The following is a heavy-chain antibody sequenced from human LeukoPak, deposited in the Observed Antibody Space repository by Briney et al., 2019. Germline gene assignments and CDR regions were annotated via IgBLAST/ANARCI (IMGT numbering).Heavy chain of an antibody. CDR3: AREDFTAAGTSNFDY. CDR2: IYYSGST. V-gene: IGHV4-39*07. J-gene: IGHJ4*02. CDR1: GGSISSTTNY. D-gene: IGHD6-13*01. Sequence: TSSETLSLTCTVSGGSISSTTNYWGWIRQPPGKGLEWIGSIYYSGSTQYNPSLKSRVTISLDTSKNQFSLKVNSVTAADTAVYYYAREDFTAAGTSNFDYWGQGTLVTVSS.